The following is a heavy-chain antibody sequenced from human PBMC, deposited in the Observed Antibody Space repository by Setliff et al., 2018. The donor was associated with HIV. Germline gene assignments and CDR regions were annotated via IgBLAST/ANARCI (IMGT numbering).Heavy chain of an antibody. CDR1: GGSISSSSYY. V-gene: IGHV4-39*01. CDR2: IYYSGST. Sequence: SETLSLTCTVSGGSISSSSYYWGWIRQPPGKGLEWIGSIYYSGSTYYNPSLKSRVTISVDTSKNQFSLKLSSVTAADTAVYYCARLRREEQWLVQGWFDPWGQGTLVTVS. CDR3: ARLRREEQWLVQGWFDP. D-gene: IGHD6-19*01. J-gene: IGHJ5*02.